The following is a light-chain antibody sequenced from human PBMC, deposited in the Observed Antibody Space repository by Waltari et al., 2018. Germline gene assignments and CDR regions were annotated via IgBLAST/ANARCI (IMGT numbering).Light chain of an antibody. CDR2: GKN. CDR1: SLRSYA. CDR3: NSRDSSGNHPVV. J-gene: IGLJ2*01. Sequence: SSELTQDPAASVALCQAVSITCLGDSLRSYAASWYQQKPGPAPVLVIYGKNNRPSGIPDRFSGSSSGNTASLTITGAQAEDEADYYCNSRDSSGNHPVVFGGGTKLTVL. V-gene: IGLV3-19*01.